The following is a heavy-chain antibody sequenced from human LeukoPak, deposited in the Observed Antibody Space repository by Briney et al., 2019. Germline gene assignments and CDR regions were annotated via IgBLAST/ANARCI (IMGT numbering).Heavy chain of an antibody. CDR3: ARGKQGYCSSTSCYTWPLYYYYYGMDV. CDR2: INHSGST. J-gene: IGHJ6*02. Sequence: KPSETLSLTCAVYGGSFSGYYWSWIRQPPGKGLEWIGEINHSGSTNYNPSLKSRVTISVDTSKNQFSLKLSSVTAADTAVYYCARGKQGYCSSTSCYTWPLYYYYYGMDVWGQGTTVTVSS. D-gene: IGHD2-2*02. CDR1: GGSFSGYY. V-gene: IGHV4-34*01.